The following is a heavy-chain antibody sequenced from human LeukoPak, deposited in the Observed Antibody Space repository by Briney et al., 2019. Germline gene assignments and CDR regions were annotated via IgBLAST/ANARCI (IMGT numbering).Heavy chain of an antibody. J-gene: IGHJ4*02. CDR1: GFTFSSYG. CDR3: AQEDSGSYYSFDY. D-gene: IGHD1-26*01. Sequence: GGSLRLSCAASGFTFSSYGMHWVRQAPGKGLEWVAVISYDGSSKYCADSVKGRFTISRDNPKNTLYLEMNSLRAEDTAVYYCAQEDSGSYYSFDYWGQGTLVTVSS. CDR2: ISYDGSSK. V-gene: IGHV3-30*18.